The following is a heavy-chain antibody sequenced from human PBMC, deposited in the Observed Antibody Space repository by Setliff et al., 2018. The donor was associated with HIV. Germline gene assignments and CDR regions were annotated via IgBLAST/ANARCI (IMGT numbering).Heavy chain of an antibody. CDR3: ARGSESLTYFDN. D-gene: IGHD3-10*01. CDR2: IDWDDAK. J-gene: IGHJ4*02. Sequence: GSGPTLVNPTQTLTLTCTFSGFSLSPRGMSVSWIRQPPGKALEWLARIDWDDAKYYSTSLKTRLTISKDTPKNQVVLTMTNMDSVDTATYYCARGSESLTYFDNLGPGTLVTVSS. V-gene: IGHV2-70*11. CDR1: GFSLSPRGMS.